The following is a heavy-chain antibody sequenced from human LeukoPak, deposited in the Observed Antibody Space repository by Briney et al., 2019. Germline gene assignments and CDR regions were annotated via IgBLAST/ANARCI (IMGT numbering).Heavy chain of an antibody. CDR3: ATVHCSSTSCYTYRNWFDP. J-gene: IGHJ5*02. CDR2: FDPEDGET. Sequence: GASVKVSCKVSGYTLTELSMHWVRQAPGKGLEWMGGFDPEDGETIYAQKFQGRVTMTEDTSTDTAYMELSSLRSEDTAVYYCATVHCSSTSCYTYRNWFDPWGQGTLVTVSS. V-gene: IGHV1-24*01. CDR1: GYTLTELS. D-gene: IGHD2-2*02.